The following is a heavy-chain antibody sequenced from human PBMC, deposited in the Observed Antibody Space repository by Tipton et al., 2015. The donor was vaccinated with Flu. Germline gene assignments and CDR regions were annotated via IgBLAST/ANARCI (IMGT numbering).Heavy chain of an antibody. CDR3: ASGLYDSSGYPH. CDR2: IYYSGST. D-gene: IGHD3-22*01. V-gene: IGHV4-39*07. CDR1: GGSISSSSYY. Sequence: TLSLTCTVSGGSISSSSYYWGWIRQPPGKGLEWIGSIYYSGSTYYNPPLKSRVAISVDTSKNQFSLKLSSVTAADTAVYYCASGLYDSSGYPHWGQGTLVTVSS. J-gene: IGHJ4*02.